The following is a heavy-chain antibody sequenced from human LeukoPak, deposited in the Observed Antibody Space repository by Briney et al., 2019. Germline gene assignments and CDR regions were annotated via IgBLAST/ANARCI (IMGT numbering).Heavy chain of an antibody. CDR3: AKLTEDDYVWGSYPPPSGGEYGMDV. V-gene: IGHV3-23*01. Sequence: PGGSLRLSCAASGFTFSSYAMSWVRQAPGKGVEWVSAISGSGGSTYYADSVKGRCTISRATSHLTLYLQMHSLRAEDTAVYYCAKLTEDDYVWGSYPPPSGGEYGMDVWGQGTTVTVSS. J-gene: IGHJ6*02. CDR1: GFTFSSYA. CDR2: ISGSGGST. D-gene: IGHD3-16*02.